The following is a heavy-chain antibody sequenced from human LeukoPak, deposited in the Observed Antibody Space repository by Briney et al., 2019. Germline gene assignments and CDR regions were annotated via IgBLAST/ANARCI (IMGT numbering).Heavy chain of an antibody. CDR3: ARGLPGEGLVAATHWFDP. D-gene: IGHD2-15*01. V-gene: IGHV4-34*01. CDR1: GGSFSGYY. J-gene: IGHJ5*02. Sequence: SETLSLTCAVYGGSFSGYYWSWIRQPPGKGLEWIGTIYYSGNTYYNPSLKSRLTISVDTSKNQFSLKLSSVTAADTAVYYGARGLPGEGLVAATHWFDPWGQGTLVTVSS. CDR2: IYYSGNT.